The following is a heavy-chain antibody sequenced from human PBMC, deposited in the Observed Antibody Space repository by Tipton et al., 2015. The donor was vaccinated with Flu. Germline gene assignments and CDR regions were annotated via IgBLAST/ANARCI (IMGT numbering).Heavy chain of an antibody. V-gene: IGHV3-53*01. D-gene: IGHD2-2*01. CDR1: GFTVTSSY. J-gene: IGHJ6*02. CDR3: ARGPQVPVWPYYYGMDV. Sequence: GSLRLSCAASGFTVTSSYMSWVRQAPGKGLEWVSVIYGGGTTDYADSVKGRFTISRDKSKNALYLQMSSLRAEDTAVYYCARGPQVPVWPYYYGMDVWGQGTTVTASS. CDR2: IYGGGTT.